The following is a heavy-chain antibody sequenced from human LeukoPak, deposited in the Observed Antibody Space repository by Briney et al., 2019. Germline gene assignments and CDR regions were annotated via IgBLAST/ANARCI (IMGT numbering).Heavy chain of an antibody. CDR2: IYYSGST. V-gene: IGHV4-39*01. Sequence: SETLSLTCAVYGGSFSSYYWGWIRQPPGRGLEWIGSIYYSGSTYYNPSLKSRVTIFVDTSKNQFSLKLSSVTAADTAVYYCARLLAGYSSGWYPSYLPNWFDPWGQGTLVTVSS. J-gene: IGHJ5*02. CDR3: ARLLAGYSSGWYPSYLPNWFDP. CDR1: GGSFSSYY. D-gene: IGHD6-19*01.